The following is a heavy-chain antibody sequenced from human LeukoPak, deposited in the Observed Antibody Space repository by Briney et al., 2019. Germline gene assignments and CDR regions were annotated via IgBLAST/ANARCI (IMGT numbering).Heavy chain of an antibody. Sequence: ASVKVSCKASGYTFTSYGISWVRQAPGQGLEWMGWISAYNGNTNYAQKLQGRVTMTTDTSTSTAYMELRSLRSDDTAVYYCARDKSAYKGYYYDSSGYRHWGQGTLVTVPS. J-gene: IGHJ4*02. V-gene: IGHV1-18*01. CDR1: GYTFTSYG. CDR3: ARDKSAYKGYYYDSSGYRH. D-gene: IGHD3-22*01. CDR2: ISAYNGNT.